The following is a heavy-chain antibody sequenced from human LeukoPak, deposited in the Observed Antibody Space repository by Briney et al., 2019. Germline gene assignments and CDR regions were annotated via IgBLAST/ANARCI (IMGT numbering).Heavy chain of an antibody. D-gene: IGHD3-16*01. CDR3: AISPGVMITFGGAPATDYFDY. J-gene: IGHJ4*02. V-gene: IGHV1-2*02. CDR2: INPNSGGT. CDR1: GYTFTDYY. Sequence: ASVKGSCKASGYTFTDYYMHWVRQAPGQGLEWMGWINPNSGGTNYAQKFQGRVTMTRDTSISTAYMEVSRLRSDDTAVYYCAISPGVMITFGGAPATDYFDYWGQGTLVTVSS.